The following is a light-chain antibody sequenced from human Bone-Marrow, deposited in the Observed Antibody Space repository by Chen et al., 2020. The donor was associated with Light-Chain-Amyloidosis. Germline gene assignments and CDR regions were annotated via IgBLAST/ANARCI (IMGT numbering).Light chain of an antibody. V-gene: IGLV2-8*01. CDR3: SSYAGSSNLGV. CDR2: EVN. J-gene: IGLJ1*01. Sequence: HSALTQPPSASVSPGQSVPISCTGTSSDVGGYKYVSWYQQHPGKAPKLIIYEVNKRPSGVPDRFSGSKSGNTASLTVSGLQAEDEADYYCSSYAGSSNLGVFGTGTKVAVL. CDR1: SSDVGGYKY.